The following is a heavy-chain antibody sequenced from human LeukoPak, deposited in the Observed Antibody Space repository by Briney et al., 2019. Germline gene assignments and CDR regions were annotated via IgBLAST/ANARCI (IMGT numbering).Heavy chain of an antibody. CDR1: GFTVYNNY. D-gene: IGHD6-13*01. J-gene: IGHJ3*02. Sequence: GGFLRLSCAASGFTVYNNYMTWVRQAPGKGLECVSVIYSHGATYYAVSVKGRFTISRDKSKNTLYLQMNDLRPDDTAVYYCTRIAQIGSFDIWGRGTMVTVSS. CDR2: IYSHGAT. CDR3: TRIAQIGSFDI. V-gene: IGHV3-53*01.